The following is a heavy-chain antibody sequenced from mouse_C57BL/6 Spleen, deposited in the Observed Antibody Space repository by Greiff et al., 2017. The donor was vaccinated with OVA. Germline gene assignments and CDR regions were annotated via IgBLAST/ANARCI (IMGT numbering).Heavy chain of an antibody. V-gene: IGHV1-82*01. J-gene: IGHJ3*01. CDR3: ARGDDLAWFAY. CDR1: GYAFSSSW. Sequence: QVQLQQSGPELVKPGASVKISCKASGYAFSSSWMNWVKQRPGKGLEWIGRIYTGDGDTNYNGKFKGKATLTADKSSSTSYMQLSILTSEDSAVYFCARGDDLAWFAYWGQGTLVTVSA. CDR2: IYTGDGDT.